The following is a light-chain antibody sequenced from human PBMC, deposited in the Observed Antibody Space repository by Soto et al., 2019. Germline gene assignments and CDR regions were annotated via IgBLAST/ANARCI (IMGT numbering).Light chain of an antibody. Sequence: EIVLTQSPATLSLSPGERATLSCRASQSVSSDFAWYQQQHGQAPMLLLSDASNRATGIPARFGGSGSGTDSTPNVSSLETEDFALYSFQHRRDWPLTFGQGTKVE. J-gene: IGKJ4*01. CDR2: DAS. CDR3: QHRRDWPLT. CDR1: QSVSSD. V-gene: IGKV3-11*01.